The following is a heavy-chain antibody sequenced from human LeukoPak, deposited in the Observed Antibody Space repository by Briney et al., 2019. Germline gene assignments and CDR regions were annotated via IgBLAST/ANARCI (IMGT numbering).Heavy chain of an antibody. V-gene: IGHV1-8*01. Sequence: QGXEWMGWMTPNRGKTGYAQKFQCRVTMTRNTSISTAYMELSSLRSEDTAVYYCAKGPGPEENYWGQGTLVTVSS. CDR3: AKGPGPEENY. CDR2: MTPNRGKT. J-gene: IGHJ4*02. D-gene: IGHD1-14*01.